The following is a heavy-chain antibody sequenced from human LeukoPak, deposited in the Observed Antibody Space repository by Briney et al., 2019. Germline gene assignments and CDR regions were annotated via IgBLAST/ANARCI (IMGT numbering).Heavy chain of an antibody. CDR1: GFTVSGNY. CDR2: IYSGGGT. V-gene: IGHV3-53*01. Sequence: PGGSLRLSCAASGFTVSGNYMSWVRQAPGKGLEWVSVIYSGGGTYYADSVKGRFTISRDNSKNTLYLQMNSLRAEDTAVYYCAFTYYDFWSGYYTLDYWGQGTLVTVSS. J-gene: IGHJ4*02. D-gene: IGHD3-3*01. CDR3: AFTYYDFWSGYYTLDY.